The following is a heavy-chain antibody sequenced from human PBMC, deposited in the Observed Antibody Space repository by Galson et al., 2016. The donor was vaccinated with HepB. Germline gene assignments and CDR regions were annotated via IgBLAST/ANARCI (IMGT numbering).Heavy chain of an antibody. V-gene: IGHV3-49*03. J-gene: IGHJ4*02. D-gene: IGHD3-3*01. CDR3: SRVVGLDYDFWGGYPDFDY. CDR1: GFPFDNYA. Sequence: FLRLSCATSGFPFDNYAMSWFRQAPGKGLHWVGFIRSNSYGGTTEYAASVKGSFTISRDDSKSIFYLQMNRLKTEDTAVYYCSRVVGLDYDFWGGYPDFDYWGQGALVTVSS. CDR2: IRSNSYGGTT.